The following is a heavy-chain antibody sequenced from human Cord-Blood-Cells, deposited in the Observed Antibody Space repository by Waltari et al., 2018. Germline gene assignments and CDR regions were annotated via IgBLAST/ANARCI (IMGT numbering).Heavy chain of an antibody. CDR3: ARLEIAVAGTGLIDY. Sequence: TFTSYGISWVRQAPGQGLEWMGWISAYNGNTNYAQKLQGRVTMTTDTSTSTAYMELRSLRSDDTAVYYCARLEIAVAGTGLIDYWGQGTLVTVSS. CDR1: TFTSYG. D-gene: IGHD6-19*01. CDR2: ISAYNGNT. J-gene: IGHJ4*02. V-gene: IGHV1-18*01.